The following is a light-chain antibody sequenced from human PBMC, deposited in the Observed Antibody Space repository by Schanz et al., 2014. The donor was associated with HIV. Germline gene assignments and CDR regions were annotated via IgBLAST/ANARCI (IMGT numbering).Light chain of an antibody. J-gene: IGLJ3*02. CDR3: SSYTSSSTWV. Sequence: QSALTQPASVSGSPGQSITISCTGNSRDVDSNNYVSWYQQCPGKAPKLMIYDVSNRPSGVSNRFSGSKSGNTASLTISGLQSEDEADYYCSSYTSSSTWVFGGGTKLTVL. CDR2: DVS. CDR1: SRDVDSNNY. V-gene: IGLV2-14*01.